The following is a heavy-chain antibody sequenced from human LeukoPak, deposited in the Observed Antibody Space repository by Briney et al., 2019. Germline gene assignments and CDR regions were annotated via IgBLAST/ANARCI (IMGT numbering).Heavy chain of an antibody. D-gene: IGHD6-19*01. CDR3: ARDRRGGSGWYDPSLDY. J-gene: IGHJ4*02. CDR2: ISAYNGNT. Sequence: ASVKVSCKASGYTFTSYGISWVRQAPGQGLEWMGWISAYNGNTNYAQKLQGRVTMTTDTSTSTAYMELRSLRSDDTAVYYCARDRRGGSGWYDPSLDYWGQGTLVTVSS. V-gene: IGHV1-18*01. CDR1: GYTFTSYG.